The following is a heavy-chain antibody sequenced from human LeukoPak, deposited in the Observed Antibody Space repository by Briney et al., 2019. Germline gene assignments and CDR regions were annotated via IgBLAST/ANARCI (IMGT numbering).Heavy chain of an antibody. CDR3: ARGTRGWYYFDY. CDR1: GFTFSSYS. Sequence: GGSLRLSCAASGFTFSSYSMNWVRQAPGKGLEWVSSISSSSSYIYYADSVKGRFTISRDNAKNSLYLQMNSLRAEDTAVYYCARGTRGWYYFDYWGQGTLVTVSS. CDR2: ISSSSSYI. V-gene: IGHV3-21*01. D-gene: IGHD6-19*01. J-gene: IGHJ4*02.